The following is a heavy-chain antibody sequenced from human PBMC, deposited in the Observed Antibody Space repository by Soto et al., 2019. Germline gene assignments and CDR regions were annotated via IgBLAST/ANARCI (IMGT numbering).Heavy chain of an antibody. J-gene: IGHJ4*02. CDR1: GYSFSAYG. V-gene: IGHV1-18*01. D-gene: IGHD3-22*01. CDR3: ARELNTESSAYYSFAY. Sequence: QVQLVQSGPEVKMPGASVKVSCKTSGYSFSAYGLAXLRQAPGQRPEWMGWVSTNNANTNYAQKSQGRVTMTTDTSTTTTYMELRSLRSDDTAVYYCARELNTESSAYYSFAYWGQGTLVTVSS. CDR2: VSTNNANT.